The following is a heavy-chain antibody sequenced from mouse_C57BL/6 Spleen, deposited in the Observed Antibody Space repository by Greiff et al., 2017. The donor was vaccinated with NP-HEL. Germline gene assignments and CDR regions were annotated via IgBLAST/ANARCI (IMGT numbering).Heavy chain of an antibody. V-gene: IGHV1-39*01. CDR1: GYSFTDYN. CDR2: INSNYGTT. J-gene: IGHJ4*01. Sequence: VQLQQSGPELVKPGASVKISCKASGYSFTDYNMNWVKQSNGKSLEWIGVINSNYGTTSYNQKFKGKATLTVDQSSSTAYMQLNSLTSEDSAVYYCARGGGVKKGVYYYAMDYWGQGTSVTVSS. CDR3: ARGGGVKKGVYYYAMDY.